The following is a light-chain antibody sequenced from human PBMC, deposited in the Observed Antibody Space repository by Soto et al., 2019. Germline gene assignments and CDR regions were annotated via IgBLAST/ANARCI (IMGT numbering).Light chain of an antibody. V-gene: IGKV1-5*03. CDR3: QQYNSYPFT. J-gene: IGKJ3*01. CDR2: KAS. CDR1: QSISSW. Sequence: IRMTQSPSSFSASTGDRVTITCRASQSISSWLAWYQQKPGKAPKLLIYKASSLESGVPSRFSGSGSGTEFTLTISSLQPDDFATYYCQQYNSYPFTFGPGTKVDIK.